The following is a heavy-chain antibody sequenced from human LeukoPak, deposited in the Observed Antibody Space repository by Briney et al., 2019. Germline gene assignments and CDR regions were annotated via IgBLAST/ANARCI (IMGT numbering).Heavy chain of an antibody. V-gene: IGHV3-66*01. Sequence: GGSLRLSCAGSGSTVSSNYMSWVRQAPGEGLEWVSVIYSGGSTYYADSVKGRFTISRDSSKNTLYLQMNSLRAEDTAVYYCARDLGSIDFYWGQGTLVTVSS. CDR2: IYSGGST. J-gene: IGHJ4*02. D-gene: IGHD3-3*01. CDR3: ARDLGSIDFY. CDR1: GSTVSSNY.